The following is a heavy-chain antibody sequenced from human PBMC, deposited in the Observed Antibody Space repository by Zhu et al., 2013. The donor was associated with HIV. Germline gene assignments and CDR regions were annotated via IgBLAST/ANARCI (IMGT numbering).Heavy chain of an antibody. D-gene: IGHD1-1*01. J-gene: IGHJ5*02. V-gene: IGHV1-69*06. Sequence: QVQLVQSGAEVKKPGSSVKVSCKASGGTFSSYAISWVRQAPGQGLEWMGGIIPIFGTANYAQKFQGRVTITADKSTSTAYMELSSLRSEDTAVYYCARDYPPGPTDERWFDPWGQGTLVTVSS. CDR3: ARDYPPGPTDERWFDP. CDR2: IIPIFGTA. CDR1: GGTFSSYA.